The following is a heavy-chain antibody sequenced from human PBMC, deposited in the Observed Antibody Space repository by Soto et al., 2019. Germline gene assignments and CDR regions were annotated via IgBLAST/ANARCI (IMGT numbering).Heavy chain of an antibody. J-gene: IGHJ4*02. D-gene: IGHD3-10*01. CDR3: ARAASEDYYGSGSSLFDY. V-gene: IGHV3-33*08. CDR2: IWYDGSNK. CDR1: GFTFSSYG. Sequence: GGSLRLSCAASGFTFSSYGMHWVRQAPGKGLEWVAVIWYDGSNKYYADSVKGRFTISRDNSKNTLYLQMNSLRAEDTAVYYCARAASEDYYGSGSSLFDYWGQGTLVTVSS.